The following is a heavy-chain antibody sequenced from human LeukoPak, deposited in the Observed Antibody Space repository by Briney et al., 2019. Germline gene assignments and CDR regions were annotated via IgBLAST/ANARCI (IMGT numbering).Heavy chain of an antibody. CDR2: ISADAATV. Sequence: GGSLRLSCAASGFTFSSYSMNWVRQPPGRGLEWISYISADAATVKYADSVEGRFTVSRDNTQNSIYLEMSSLRVDDTAVYYCARMYSSGYYGDYFDYWGQGNLVSVSS. CDR1: GFTFSSYS. J-gene: IGHJ4*02. V-gene: IGHV3-48*04. D-gene: IGHD5-12*01. CDR3: ARMYSSGYYGDYFDY.